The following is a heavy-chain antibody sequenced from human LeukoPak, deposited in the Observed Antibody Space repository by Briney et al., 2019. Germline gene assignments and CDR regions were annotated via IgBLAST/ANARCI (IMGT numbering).Heavy chain of an antibody. D-gene: IGHD3-9*01. V-gene: IGHV3-30-3*01. J-gene: IGHJ4*02. CDR2: ISYDGSNK. CDR1: GFTFSSYA. CDR3: ARVGKYYDILTGYYKGPFDY. Sequence: PGRSLRLSCAASGFTFSSYAMHWVRQAPGKGLEWVAVISYDGSNKYYADSVKGRFTISRDNSKNTLYLQMNSLRAEDTAVYYCARVGKYYDILTGYYKGPFDYWGQGTLVTVSS.